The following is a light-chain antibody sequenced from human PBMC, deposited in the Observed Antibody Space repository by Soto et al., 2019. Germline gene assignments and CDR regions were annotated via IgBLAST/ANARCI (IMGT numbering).Light chain of an antibody. CDR2: SVN. V-gene: IGLV2-11*01. CDR3: FSYTSSATSV. J-gene: IGLJ1*01. CDR1: TSDIGAYDY. Sequence: QSVLIQPPSVSGSPGQSVTISCTGTTSDIGAYDYVSCFQHHPGTVPKPMIYSVNSRPSGVPDRFSDSKSANPASMTISGLQPGDGADYFCFSYTSSATSVLGTGTKVTVL.